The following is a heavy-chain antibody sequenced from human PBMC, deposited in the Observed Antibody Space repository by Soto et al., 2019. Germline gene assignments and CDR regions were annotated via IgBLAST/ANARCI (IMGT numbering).Heavy chain of an antibody. J-gene: IGHJ5*02. CDR3: ARGPYYYDSSGKVFDP. D-gene: IGHD3-22*01. Sequence: QVQLQQWGAGLLKPSETLSLTCAVYGGSFSGYYWSWIRQPPGKGLEWIGEINHSGSTNYNPSLQSRVTISVDTSKNQFSLKLSSVTAADTAVYYCARGPYYYDSSGKVFDPLGPGTLVTVSS. CDR2: INHSGST. V-gene: IGHV4-34*01. CDR1: GGSFSGYY.